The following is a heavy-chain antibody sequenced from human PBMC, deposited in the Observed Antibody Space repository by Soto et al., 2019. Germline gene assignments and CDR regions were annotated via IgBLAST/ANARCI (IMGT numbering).Heavy chain of an antibody. J-gene: IGHJ4*02. CDR1: GFTFSSYA. CDR2: ISYDGSNK. CDR3: ARVITDYDISTGYTDY. V-gene: IGHV3-30-3*01. Sequence: QVQLVESGGGVVQPGRSLRLSCAASGFTFSSYAMHWVRQAPGKGLEWVAVISYDGSNKYYADSVKGRFTISRDNSKNTLYLQINSLKAEETAVYYCARVITDYDISTGYTDYWGQGTLVTVSS. D-gene: IGHD3-9*01.